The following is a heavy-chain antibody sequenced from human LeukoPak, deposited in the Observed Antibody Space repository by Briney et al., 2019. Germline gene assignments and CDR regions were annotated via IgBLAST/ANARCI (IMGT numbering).Heavy chain of an antibody. D-gene: IGHD3-3*01. V-gene: IGHV4-39*01. CDR3: ARHYDFWSGYYDY. CDR1: GGSISSSSYY. CDR2: IYYSGST. Sequence: PSETLSLTCTVSGGSISSSSYYWGWIRQPPGKGLEWIGSIYYSGSTYYNPSLKSRVTISVDTSKNQSSLKLSSVTAADTAVYYCARHYDFWSGYYDYWGQGTLVTVSS. J-gene: IGHJ4*02.